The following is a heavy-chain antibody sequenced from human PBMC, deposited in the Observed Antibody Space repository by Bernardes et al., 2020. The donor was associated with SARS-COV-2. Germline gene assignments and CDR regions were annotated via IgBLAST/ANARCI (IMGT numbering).Heavy chain of an antibody. D-gene: IGHD3-16*01. CDR2: IYYSGAT. V-gene: IGHV4-59*12. Sequence: SETLSLTCIVSGASITSDYWSWIRQPPGKRLEWIGYIYYSGATNYNPSLKSRLTMSVDTSRNQFSLKLSSVTAADTAVYFCARESRFNWLAPWGHGTLVTVSS. CDR3: ARESRFNWLAP. J-gene: IGHJ5*02. CDR1: GASITSDY.